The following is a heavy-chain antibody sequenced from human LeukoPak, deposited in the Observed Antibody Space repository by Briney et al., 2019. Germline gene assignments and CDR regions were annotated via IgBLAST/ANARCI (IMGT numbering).Heavy chain of an antibody. CDR1: GFTLSRFW. Sequence: GGSLRLSCAASGFTLSRFWMSSVRQAPGKGLESGANIKQDGSEKYYVDSVKGRFTISRDNAKNPLYLQMNSLRAEDTAVYYCARGQLELLSDYYYYMDVWGKGTTVTVSS. V-gene: IGHV3-7*01. CDR3: ARGQLELLSDYYYYMDV. D-gene: IGHD1-1*01. J-gene: IGHJ6*03. CDR2: IKQDGSEK.